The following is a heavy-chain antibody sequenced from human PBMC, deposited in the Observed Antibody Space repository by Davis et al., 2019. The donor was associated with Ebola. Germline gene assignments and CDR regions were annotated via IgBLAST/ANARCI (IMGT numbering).Heavy chain of an antibody. V-gene: IGHV5-10-1*01. J-gene: IGHJ4*02. CDR3: ARRGTDFWSGYQY. CDR2: IDPSDSKT. CDR1: GYSFTSYW. Sequence: GESLKISCKGSGYSFTSYWIGWVRQMPGRGLEWMGRIDPSDSKTNYSPSFEGHVTISVDKSISTVYLQWSSLKASDTAMYYCARRGTDFWSGYQYWGQGALVTVSS. D-gene: IGHD3-3*01.